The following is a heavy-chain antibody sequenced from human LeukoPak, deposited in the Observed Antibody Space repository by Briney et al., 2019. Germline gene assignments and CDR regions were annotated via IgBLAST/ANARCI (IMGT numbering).Heavy chain of an antibody. CDR2: ISASGGGT. J-gene: IGHJ1*01. Sequence: GGSLRLSCAASGFTFSSYSMNWVRQAPGKGLEWVSGISASGGGTYYADSVKGRFTISRDNSKSTLYLQMNSLRAEDTAVYYCAKCSGFYPEYFQHWGQGTLVTVSS. D-gene: IGHD3-22*01. CDR1: GFTFSSYS. V-gene: IGHV3-23*01. CDR3: AKCSGFYPEYFQH.